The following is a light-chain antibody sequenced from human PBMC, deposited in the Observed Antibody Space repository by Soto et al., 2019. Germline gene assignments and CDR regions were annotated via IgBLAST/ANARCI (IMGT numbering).Light chain of an antibody. CDR1: ISDVGSYNL. CDR2: ENT. Sequence: QSALTQPASVSGSPGQSITISCAGTISDVGSYNLVSWYQQYPGKAPKVIIYENTKRPSGVSNRFSGSKSGNTASLTISGLQAEDEADYYCCSYATTRTYVFGTGTKVTVL. V-gene: IGLV2-23*01. J-gene: IGLJ1*01. CDR3: CSYATTRTYV.